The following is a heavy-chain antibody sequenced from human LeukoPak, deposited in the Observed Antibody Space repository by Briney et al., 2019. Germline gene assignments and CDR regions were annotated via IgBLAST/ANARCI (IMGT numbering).Heavy chain of an antibody. D-gene: IGHD6-19*01. Sequence: GGSLRLSCAASGITFSSYAMHWVRQAPGKGLEWVAVISYDGSNKYYADSVKGRFTISRDNSKNTLYLQMNSLRAEDTAVYYCARVESVAAQPPPFDYWGQGTLVTVSS. CDR1: GITFSSYA. V-gene: IGHV3-30-3*01. J-gene: IGHJ4*02. CDR3: ARVESVAAQPPPFDY. CDR2: ISYDGSNK.